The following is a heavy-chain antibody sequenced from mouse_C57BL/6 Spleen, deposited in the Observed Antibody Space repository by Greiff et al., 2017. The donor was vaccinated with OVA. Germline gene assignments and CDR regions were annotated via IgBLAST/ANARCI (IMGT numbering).Heavy chain of an antibody. V-gene: IGHV1-69*01. D-gene: IGHD1-1*01. CDR3: ARGRYGSSYEDY. CDR1: GYTFTSYW. Sequence: QVQLQQPGAELVMPGASVKLSCKASGYTFTSYWMHWVKQRPGQGLEWIGTLDPSDSYTNYTQKFQGKATLTVDKSSSTAYMQLSSLTSEDSAVYYCARGRYGSSYEDYWGQGTTLTVSS. J-gene: IGHJ2*01. CDR2: LDPSDSYT.